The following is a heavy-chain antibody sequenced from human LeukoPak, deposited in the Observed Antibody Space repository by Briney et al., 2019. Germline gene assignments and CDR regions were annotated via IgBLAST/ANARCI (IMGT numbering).Heavy chain of an antibody. D-gene: IGHD3-22*01. CDR2: MNQDGGEK. V-gene: IGHV3-7*04. J-gene: IGHJ4*02. Sequence: PGGSLRLSCIASGFTFSNYWRRWVRQAPGKGLEWVANMNQDGGEKYYVDSVKGRFTISRDNVKNSLYLQMNSLRAEDTAIYYCARADDSSGYRPSDYWGQGTLVTVSS. CDR1: GFTFSNYW. CDR3: ARADDSSGYRPSDY.